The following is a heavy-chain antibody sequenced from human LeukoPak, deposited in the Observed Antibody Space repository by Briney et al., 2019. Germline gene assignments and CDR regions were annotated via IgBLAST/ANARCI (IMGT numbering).Heavy chain of an antibody. CDR2: ILPIFGTP. D-gene: IGHD2-2*01. CDR3: ARGVVVVVPAASYFDY. CDR1: GGTFSSYT. J-gene: IGHJ4*02. Sequence: SVKVSCKTSGGTFSSYTISWVRQAPGQGLEWMGGILPIFGTPHYAQKFQDRVTITADASTSTAYMELSSLRSEDTAVDYCARGVVVVVPAASYFDYWGQGTLVTVSS. V-gene: IGHV1-69*01.